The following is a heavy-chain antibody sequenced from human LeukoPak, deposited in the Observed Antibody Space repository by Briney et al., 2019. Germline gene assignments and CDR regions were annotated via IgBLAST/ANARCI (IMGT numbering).Heavy chain of an antibody. CDR1: GGSISSGDYY. Sequence: SETLSLTCTVSGGSISSGDYYWSWIRQPPGKGLEWIGYIYYSGSTYYNPSLKSRVTISVDTSKNQFSLKLSSVTAADTAVYYYAGASSLNDAFDIWGQGTMVTVSS. CDR3: AGASSLNDAFDI. D-gene: IGHD2-2*01. V-gene: IGHV4-30-4*08. J-gene: IGHJ3*02. CDR2: IYYSGST.